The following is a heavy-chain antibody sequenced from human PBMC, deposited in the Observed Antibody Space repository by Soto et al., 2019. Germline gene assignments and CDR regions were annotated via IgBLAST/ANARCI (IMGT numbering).Heavy chain of an antibody. J-gene: IGHJ4*02. CDR1: GGSISSYY. V-gene: IGHV4-59*01. CDR3: ARASGNFSPLDY. CDR2: IYYSGST. Sequence: SETLSLTCTVSGGSISSYYWSWIRQPPGTGLEWIGDIYYSGSTNYNPSLKSRVTISVDTSKNQFSLELDSVTAADTAVYYCARASGNFSPLDYWGQGTLVTVSS. D-gene: IGHD1-26*01.